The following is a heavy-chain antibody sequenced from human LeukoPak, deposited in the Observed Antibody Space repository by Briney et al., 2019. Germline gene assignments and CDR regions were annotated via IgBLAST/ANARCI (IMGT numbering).Heavy chain of an antibody. CDR2: INTNTGNP. J-gene: IGHJ4*02. CDR3: ARDPAANWGSGDAY. V-gene: IGHV7-4-1*02. D-gene: IGHD7-27*01. Sequence: GASVKVSCKASGYTFTDYYMLWMRQAPGQRLEWMGWINTNTGNPTYAQGFTGRFVFSLDTSVSTAYLQISSLKAEDTAVYYCARDPAANWGSGDAYWGQGTLVTVSS. CDR1: GYTFTDYY.